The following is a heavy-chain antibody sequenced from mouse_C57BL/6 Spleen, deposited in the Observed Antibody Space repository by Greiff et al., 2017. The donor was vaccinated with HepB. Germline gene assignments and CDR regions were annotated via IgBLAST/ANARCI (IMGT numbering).Heavy chain of an antibody. CDR2: IYPSDSET. D-gene: IGHD3-2*02. V-gene: IGHV1-52*01. CDR3: ARSGAAQKAMDY. J-gene: IGHJ4*01. Sequence: QVQLQQSGAELVRPGSSVKLSCKASGYTFTSYWMHWVKQRPIQGLEWIGNIYPSDSETHYNQKFKDKATLTVDKSSSTAYMQLSSLTSEDSAVYDCARSGAAQKAMDYWGQGTSVTVSS. CDR1: GYTFTSYW.